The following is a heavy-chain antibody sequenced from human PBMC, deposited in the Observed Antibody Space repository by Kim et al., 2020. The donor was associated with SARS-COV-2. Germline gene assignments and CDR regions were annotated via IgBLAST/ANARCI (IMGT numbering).Heavy chain of an antibody. CDR1: GGSFSGYY. J-gene: IGHJ4*02. D-gene: IGHD2-2*01. CDR3: ARGSTGDIVVVPAARDNSWYFDY. V-gene: IGHV4-34*01. Sequence: SETLSLTCAVYGGSFSGYYWSWIRQPPGKGLEWIGEINHSGSTNYNPSLKSRVTISVDTSKNQFSLKLSSVTAADTAVYYCARGSTGDIVVVPAARDNSWYFDYWGQGTLVTVSS. CDR2: INHSGST.